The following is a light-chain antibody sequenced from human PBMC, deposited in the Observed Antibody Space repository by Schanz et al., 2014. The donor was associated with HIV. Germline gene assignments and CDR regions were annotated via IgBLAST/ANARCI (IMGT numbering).Light chain of an antibody. Sequence: DIQMTQSPSSVSASVGDRVTITCRASQDIRNWLAWYQQKPGKAPKLLIYAASHLQSGVPSRFSGSGSGTDFTLTISSLQPEDFATYFCQQANSFPRTFGQGTKLEIK. CDR1: QDIRNW. V-gene: IGKV1-12*01. CDR3: QQANSFPRT. CDR2: AAS. J-gene: IGKJ2*01.